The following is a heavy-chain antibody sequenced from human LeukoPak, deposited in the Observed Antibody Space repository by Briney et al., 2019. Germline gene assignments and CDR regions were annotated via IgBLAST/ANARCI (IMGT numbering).Heavy chain of an antibody. CDR1: GFTFSSYA. J-gene: IGHJ5*02. CDR2: ISYDGSNK. CDR3: ARGLGSSDDWFDP. V-gene: IGHV3-30-3*01. D-gene: IGHD6-6*01. Sequence: QPGGSLRLSCAASGFTFSSYAMHWVRQAPGKGLEWVAVISYDGSNKYYADSVKGRFTISRDNSKNTLYLQMNSLRAEDTAVYYCARGLGSSDDWFDPWGQGTLVTVSS.